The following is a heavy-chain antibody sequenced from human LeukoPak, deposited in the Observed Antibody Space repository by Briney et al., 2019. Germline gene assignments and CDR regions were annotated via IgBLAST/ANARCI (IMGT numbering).Heavy chain of an antibody. CDR2: IYYSGRT. V-gene: IGHV4-59*01. J-gene: IGHJ1*01. CDR3: ARSYYYDSSGYLDFQH. D-gene: IGHD3-22*01. Sequence: SETLSLTCTVFGGSISSYFWSWIRQPPGKGLEWIGYIYYSGRTNYNPSLESRVTMSADPSKNQFSLKLTSVTAADTAVYYCARSYYYDSSGYLDFQHWGQGTLVTVSS. CDR1: GGSISSYF.